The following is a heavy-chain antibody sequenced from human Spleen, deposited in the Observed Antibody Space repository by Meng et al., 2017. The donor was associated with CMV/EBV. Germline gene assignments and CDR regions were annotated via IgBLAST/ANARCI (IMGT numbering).Heavy chain of an antibody. Sequence: ASVKVSCKASGYTFTGYYMHWVRQAPGQGLEWMGWISAYNGNTNYAQKLQGRVTMTTDTSTSTAYMELRSLRSDDTAVYYCARDRVPAATPDYWGQGTLVTVSS. J-gene: IGHJ4*02. CDR2: ISAYNGNT. V-gene: IGHV1-18*04. CDR1: GYTFTGYY. D-gene: IGHD2-2*01. CDR3: ARDRVPAATPDY.